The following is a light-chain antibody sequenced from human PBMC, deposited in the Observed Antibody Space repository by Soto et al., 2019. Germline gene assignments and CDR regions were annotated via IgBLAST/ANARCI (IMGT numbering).Light chain of an antibody. Sequence: QAVVTQEPSLTVSPGGTVTLTCGSSTGAVTSDHYPYWLQQKPGQAPRTLIYDTKNKHSWTPARFSGSLLGGKAALTLAGAQPEDEADYYCLLSYPGASYVFGTGTKVTVL. CDR2: DTK. CDR1: TGAVTSDHY. CDR3: LLSYPGASYV. J-gene: IGLJ1*01. V-gene: IGLV7-46*01.